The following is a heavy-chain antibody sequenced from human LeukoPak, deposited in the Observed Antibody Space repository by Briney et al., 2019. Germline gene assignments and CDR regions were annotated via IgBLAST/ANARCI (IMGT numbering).Heavy chain of an antibody. CDR2: ISSSSSYT. J-gene: IGHJ5*02. CDR1: GFTFSDYY. D-gene: IGHD3-22*01. V-gene: IGHV3-11*06. Sequence: PGGSLRLSCAASGFTFSDYYMSWIRQAPGKGLKWVSYISSSSSYTNYADSVKGRFTISRDNAKNSLYLQMNSLRAEDTAVYYCARDYYDSSGYYYEFGWFDPWGQGTLVTVSS. CDR3: ARDYYDSSGYYYEFGWFDP.